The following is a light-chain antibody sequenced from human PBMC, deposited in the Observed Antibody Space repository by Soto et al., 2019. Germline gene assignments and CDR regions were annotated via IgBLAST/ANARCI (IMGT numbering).Light chain of an antibody. CDR1: ISDVGSYGP. CDR3: QAYDYSLTAFV. CDR2: EGN. V-gene: IGLV2-23*01. Sequence: QSVLTQPASVSGSPGQSITISCTGSISDVGSYGPVSWYQQHPGQVPKLIIYEGNRRPSGVSSRFSGSKPGNTASLTISGLQAEDEADYYCQAYDYSLTAFVFGGGTQLTV. J-gene: IGLJ3*02.